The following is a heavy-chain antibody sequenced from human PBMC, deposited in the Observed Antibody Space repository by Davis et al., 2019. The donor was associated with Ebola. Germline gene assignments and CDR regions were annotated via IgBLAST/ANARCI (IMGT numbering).Heavy chain of an antibody. Sequence: GESLKISCAASGFTFSNYWMNWVRQAPGKGLEWIGQIKEDGSQQYYLDSLKGRFTISRDNAKNSLYLQMNSLRAEDTAVYYCARDHGWLAHDYWGRGTLVTVSS. CDR1: GFTFSNYW. D-gene: IGHD3-22*01. V-gene: IGHV3-7*01. J-gene: IGHJ4*02. CDR3: ARDHGWLAHDY. CDR2: IKEDGSQQ.